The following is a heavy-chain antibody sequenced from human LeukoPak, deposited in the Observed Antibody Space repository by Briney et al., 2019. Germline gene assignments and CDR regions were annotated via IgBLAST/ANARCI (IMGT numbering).Heavy chain of an antibody. CDR3: ARIGAGGGDGLQSYNYGLDV. CDR1: GGSFSSFG. Sequence: SVKVSCKASGGSFSSFGVAWVRQAPGQGLEWMGRIIPMLGSEDYAQKFQGRVTVTADKSASTVYMDLSSLRSKDTAIYYCARIGAGGGDGLQSYNYGLDVWGLGTTVIVSS. J-gene: IGHJ6*02. CDR2: IIPMLGSE. V-gene: IGHV1-69*04. D-gene: IGHD3-16*01.